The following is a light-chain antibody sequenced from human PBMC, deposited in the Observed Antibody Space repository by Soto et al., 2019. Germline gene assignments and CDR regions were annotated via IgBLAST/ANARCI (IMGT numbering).Light chain of an antibody. CDR3: RQRSNWPRT. Sequence: EIVLTQSPGTLSLSPGERATLSCRASQSVNNYLAWYQRKPGQAPRLLIYDASNRATGIPARFSGSGSGTDFTLTISSLEPEDFAVYYCRQRSNWPRTFGQGTKVDIK. CDR1: QSVNNY. V-gene: IGKV3-11*01. CDR2: DAS. J-gene: IGKJ1*01.